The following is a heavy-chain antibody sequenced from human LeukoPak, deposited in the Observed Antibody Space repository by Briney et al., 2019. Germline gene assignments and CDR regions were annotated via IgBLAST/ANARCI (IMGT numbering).Heavy chain of an antibody. V-gene: IGHV1-2*02. J-gene: IGHJ5*02. CDR1: GYTFTGYY. CDR3: ARELVRGVIRFDP. Sequence: ASVKVSCKASGYTFTGYYMHWVRQAPGQGLEWMGWINPNSGGTNYAQKFHGRVTMTRDTSISTAYMELSRLRSDDTAVYYCARELVRGVIRFDPWGQGTLVTVSS. D-gene: IGHD3-10*01. CDR2: INPNSGGT.